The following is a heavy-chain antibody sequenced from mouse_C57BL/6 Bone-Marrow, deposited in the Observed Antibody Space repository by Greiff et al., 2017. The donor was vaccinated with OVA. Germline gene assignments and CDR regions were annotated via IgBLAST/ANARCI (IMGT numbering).Heavy chain of an antibody. J-gene: IGHJ1*03. Sequence: QVQLQQPGAELVKPGASVKLSCKASGYTFTSYWMHWVKQRPGQGLEWIGMIHPNSGSTNYNEKFKSKATLTVDKSSSTAYMQLSSLTSEDSAIYFCARRSLTGHWYFDVWGTGTTVTVSS. D-gene: IGHD4-1*01. CDR3: ARRSLTGHWYFDV. V-gene: IGHV1-64*01. CDR2: IHPNSGST. CDR1: GYTFTSYW.